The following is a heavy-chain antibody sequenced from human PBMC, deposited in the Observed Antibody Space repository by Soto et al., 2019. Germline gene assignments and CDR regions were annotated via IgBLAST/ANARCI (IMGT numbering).Heavy chain of an antibody. Sequence: PGGPLRLSCAASGFTFSSYAMSWVRQVPGKGLEWVSAISGSGGSTYYADSVKGRFTISRDNSKNTLYLQMNSLRAEDTAVYYCAKTLRFPHDAFDIWGQGTMVTVSS. CDR1: GFTFSSYA. D-gene: IGHD3-10*01. V-gene: IGHV3-23*01. CDR2: ISGSGGST. CDR3: AKTLRFPHDAFDI. J-gene: IGHJ3*02.